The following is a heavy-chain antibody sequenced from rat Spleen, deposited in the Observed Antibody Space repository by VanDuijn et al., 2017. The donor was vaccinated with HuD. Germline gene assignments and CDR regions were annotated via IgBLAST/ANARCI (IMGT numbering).Heavy chain of an antibody. CDR3: ARDGRVSAHFDY. J-gene: IGHJ2*01. V-gene: IGHV5-22*01. Sequence: EVQLVESGGGLVHPGRSMKLSCAASGLSFSNYDMAWVRQAPKKGLEWCASISYEGSSTYYLDSVKVRFTISRYNAKSTLYLKMNSLRSEDTATYYCARDGRVSAHFDYWGQGVMVTVSS. CDR2: ISYEGSST. D-gene: IGHD1-4*01. CDR1: GLSFSNYD.